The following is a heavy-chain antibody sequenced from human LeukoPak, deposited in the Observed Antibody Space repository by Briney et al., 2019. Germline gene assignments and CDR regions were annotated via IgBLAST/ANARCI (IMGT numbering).Heavy chain of an antibody. CDR1: GGSFSGYY. Sequence: PPETLSLTCAVYGGSFSGYYWSWIRQPPGKGLEWIGEINHSGSTNYNPSLKSRVTISVDTSKNQFSLKLSSVTAADTAVYYCARTRKGYCSGGSCLYYYYGMDVWGQGTTVTVSS. CDR2: INHSGST. CDR3: ARTRKGYCSGGSCLYYYYGMDV. D-gene: IGHD2-15*01. V-gene: IGHV4-34*01. J-gene: IGHJ6*02.